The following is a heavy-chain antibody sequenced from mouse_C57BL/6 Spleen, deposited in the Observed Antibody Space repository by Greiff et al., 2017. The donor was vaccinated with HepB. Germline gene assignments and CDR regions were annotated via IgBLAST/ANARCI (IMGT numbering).Heavy chain of an antibody. CDR1: GYTFTDYY. CDR3: AREPTIVTTKGFAY. CDR2: IFPGSGST. J-gene: IGHJ3*01. V-gene: IGHV1-75*01. D-gene: IGHD2-5*01. Sequence: QVQLKQSGPELVKPGASVKISCKASGYTFTDYYINWVKQRPGQGLEWIGWIFPGSGSTYYNEKFKGKATLTVDKSSSTAYMLLSSLTSADSAVYFSAREPTIVTTKGFAYWGQGTLVTVSA.